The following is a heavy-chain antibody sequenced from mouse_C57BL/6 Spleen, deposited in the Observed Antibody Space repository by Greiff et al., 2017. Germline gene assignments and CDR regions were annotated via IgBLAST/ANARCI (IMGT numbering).Heavy chain of an antibody. CDR1: GFSFNTYA. Sequence: EVQGVESGGGLVQPKGSLKLSCAASGFSFNTYAMNWVRQAPGMGLEWVARIRSKSNNYATYYADSVKDRFTISRDDSESMLYLQMNNLKTEDTAMYYCVRHNYYGSSYDYWGQGTTRTVSS. J-gene: IGHJ2*01. CDR3: VRHNYYGSSYDY. CDR2: IRSKSNNYAT. V-gene: IGHV10-1*01. D-gene: IGHD1-1*01.